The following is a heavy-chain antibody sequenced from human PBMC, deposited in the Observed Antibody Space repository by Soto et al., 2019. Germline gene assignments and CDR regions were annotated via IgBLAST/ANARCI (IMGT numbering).Heavy chain of an antibody. CDR3: ARGGRGYCGGDCYPLYYFDY. CDR2: IIPIFGTA. CDR1: GGTFSSYA. V-gene: IGHV1-69*13. Sequence: SVKVSCKASGGTFSSYAISWVRQAPGQGLEWMGGIIPIFGTANYAQKFQGRVTITADESTSTAYMELSSLRSEDTAVYYCARGGRGYCGGDCYPLYYFDYWGQGTLVTVSS. J-gene: IGHJ4*02. D-gene: IGHD2-21*02.